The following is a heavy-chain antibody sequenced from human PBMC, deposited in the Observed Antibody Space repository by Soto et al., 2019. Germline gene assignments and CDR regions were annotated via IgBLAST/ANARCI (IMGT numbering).Heavy chain of an antibody. Sequence: EVQLVESGGGLAQPGRSLRLSCAASGFTFDDYAMHWVRQAPGKGLEWVSGISWNSGNIDYADSVKGRFTISRDNAKNSPYLQMNSLRAEDTALYYCAKGNGSANYFGMDVWGQGTTVTVSS. V-gene: IGHV3-9*01. CDR1: GFTFDDYA. D-gene: IGHD6-25*01. CDR3: AKGNGSANYFGMDV. CDR2: ISWNSGNI. J-gene: IGHJ6*02.